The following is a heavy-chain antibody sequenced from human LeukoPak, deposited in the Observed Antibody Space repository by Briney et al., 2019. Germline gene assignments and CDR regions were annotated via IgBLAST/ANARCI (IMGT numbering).Heavy chain of an antibody. Sequence: ASVKVSCKASGYTFTGYYMHWVRQAPGQGLEWMGWINPNSGGTNYAQRFQGRVTMTRDTSISTAYMEVSRLRSDDTAMYYCARENSYYYDTSGYRNWGQGTLVTVSS. D-gene: IGHD3-22*01. CDR2: INPNSGGT. J-gene: IGHJ4*02. CDR1: GYTFTGYY. V-gene: IGHV1-2*02. CDR3: ARENSYYYDTSGYRN.